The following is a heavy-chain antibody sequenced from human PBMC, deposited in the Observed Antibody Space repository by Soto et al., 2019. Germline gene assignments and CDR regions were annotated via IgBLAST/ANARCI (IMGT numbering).Heavy chain of an antibody. CDR3: VRARYFDWLLDY. D-gene: IGHD3-9*01. CDR1: GGSISSYY. CDR2: IYYSGST. V-gene: IGHV4-39*01. J-gene: IGHJ4*02. Sequence: PSETLSLTCTVSGGSISSYYWGWIRQPPGKGLEWIGSIYYSGSTYYNPSLKSRVTISVDTSKNQFSLKLSSVTAADTAVYYCVRARYFDWLLDYWGQGTLVTVSS.